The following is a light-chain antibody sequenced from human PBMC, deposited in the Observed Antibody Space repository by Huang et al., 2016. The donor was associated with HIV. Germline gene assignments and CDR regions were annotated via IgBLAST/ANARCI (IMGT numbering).Light chain of an antibody. Sequence: AIQLTQSPSYLPASVADRVTITCRASQGIPIDLGWYQQKPGKAPRLLIYSASKLHTGVPSRFSGGGSGTHFTLTITSLQPEDFATYYCLQNYNYPYTFGQGTKLEIK. CDR1: QGIPID. CDR2: SAS. V-gene: IGKV1-6*01. CDR3: LQNYNYPYT. J-gene: IGKJ2*01.